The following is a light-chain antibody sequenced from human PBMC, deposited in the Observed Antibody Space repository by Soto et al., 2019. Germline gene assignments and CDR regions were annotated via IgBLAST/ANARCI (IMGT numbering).Light chain of an antibody. CDR1: QSLSSNY. CDR2: GAP. CDR3: QQYDTFPRT. V-gene: IGKV3-20*01. Sequence: IVLTQSPGTLSLSPGDRATLSCRASQSLSSNYLAWYQQKRGQAPRLLIYGAPNRATDIPDRFSGSGSGTEFALTITSLEPADFAVYFCQQYDTFPRTFGQGTKVQIQ. J-gene: IGKJ1*01.